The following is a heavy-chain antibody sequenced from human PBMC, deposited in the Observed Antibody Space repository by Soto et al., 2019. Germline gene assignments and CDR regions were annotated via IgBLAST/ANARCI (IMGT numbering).Heavy chain of an antibody. D-gene: IGHD6-13*01. CDR2: ISYDGSNK. CDR3: AKDQGDSSSWMLEY. V-gene: IGHV3-30*18. J-gene: IGHJ4*02. Sequence: QVQLVESGGGVVQPGRSLRLSCVASGFTFSDYGMHWVRQAPGKGLEWVAVISYDGSNKYYAVSVKGRFTISRDNSKNTVDLQMNSLRAEDTAVYYCAKDQGDSSSWMLEYWGQGNLVTVSS. CDR1: GFTFSDYG.